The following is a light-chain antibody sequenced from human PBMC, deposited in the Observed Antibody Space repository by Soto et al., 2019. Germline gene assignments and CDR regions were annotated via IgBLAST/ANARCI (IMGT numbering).Light chain of an antibody. CDR2: LEGSGKF. J-gene: IGLJ2*01. CDR3: ETWDTNTQV. CDR1: SDYSSFI. V-gene: IGLV4-60*03. Sequence: QLVLTQSSSASASLGSSVNLTCSLSSDYSSFIIAWHQQQPGKAPRYLMKLEGSGKFNRESGIPDRFPASSSGADRCLIISNLQSEDEADYYCETWDTNTQVFGGGTKLTVL.